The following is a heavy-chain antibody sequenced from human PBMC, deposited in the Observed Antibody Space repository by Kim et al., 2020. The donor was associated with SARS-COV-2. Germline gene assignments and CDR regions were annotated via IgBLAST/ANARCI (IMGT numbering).Heavy chain of an antibody. D-gene: IGHD3-10*01. J-gene: IGHJ4*02. CDR3: ARDASMVSDYYFDY. Sequence: YNPSLGSRVTISIDTSKNQFSLKLRSVTAADTAVYYCARDASMVSDYYFDYWGQGTLVIVSS. V-gene: IGHV4-31*02.